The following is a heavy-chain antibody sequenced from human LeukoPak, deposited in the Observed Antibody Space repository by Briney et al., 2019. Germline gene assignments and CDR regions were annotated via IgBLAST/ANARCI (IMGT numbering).Heavy chain of an antibody. CDR3: ARAGRADGDYHYFDY. D-gene: IGHD4-17*01. CDR2: INSDGSTT. CDR1: GFTFSSYW. J-gene: IGHJ4*02. Sequence: PGGSLRLSCAASGFTFSSYWMHWVRQAPGKGLVWVSRINSDGSTTNYADSVRGRLTISRDNSKNTLYLQMNSLRAEDTAVYYCARAGRADGDYHYFDYWGQGTLVTVSS. V-gene: IGHV3-74*01.